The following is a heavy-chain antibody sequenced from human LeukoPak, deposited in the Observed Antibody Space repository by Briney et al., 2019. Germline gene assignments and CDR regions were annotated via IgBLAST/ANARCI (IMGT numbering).Heavy chain of an antibody. V-gene: IGHV4-59*01. D-gene: IGHD3-10*01. J-gene: IGHJ4*02. CDR1: GGSISSYY. Sequence: PSETLSLTCTVSGGSISSYYWSWIRQPPGKGLEWNGYIYYSGSTNYNPSLKSRVTISVDMSKNQFSLKLRSVTAADTAVYYCARYPGLEGAGSKGAFDYWGQGTLVTVSS. CDR3: ARYPGLEGAGSKGAFDY. CDR2: IYYSGST.